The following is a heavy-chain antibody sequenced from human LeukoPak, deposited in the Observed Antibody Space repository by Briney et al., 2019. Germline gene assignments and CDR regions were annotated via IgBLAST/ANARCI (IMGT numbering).Heavy chain of an antibody. J-gene: IGHJ4*02. Sequence: SGRSLRLSCAAYGFTFSSYAMHWVRQAPGKGLEWVAVISYDGSNKYYADSVKGRFTISKDNAKNSLYLQMNSLRTEDTAVYYCTRRFDYWGQGTLVTVSS. V-gene: IGHV3-30*04. CDR1: GFTFSSYA. CDR2: ISYDGSNK. CDR3: TRRFDY.